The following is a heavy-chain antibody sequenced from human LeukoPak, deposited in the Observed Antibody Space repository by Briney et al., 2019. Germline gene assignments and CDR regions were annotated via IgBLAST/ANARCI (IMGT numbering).Heavy chain of an antibody. J-gene: IGHJ3*02. D-gene: IGHD3-22*01. CDR1: GFTSSNHW. V-gene: IGHV3-74*01. CDR3: AREYNSGPKQTDAFDI. Sequence: GGSLRLSCAASGFTSSNHWMHWVRQVPGKGLVWVSRISGDEIWTSYADSVKGRFIISRDNAKDTLHLQMNSLRTEDTAVYYCAREYNSGPKQTDAFDIWGQGTMVTVSS. CDR2: ISGDEIWT.